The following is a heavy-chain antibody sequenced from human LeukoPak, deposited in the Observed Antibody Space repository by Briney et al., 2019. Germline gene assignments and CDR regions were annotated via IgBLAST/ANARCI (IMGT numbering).Heavy chain of an antibody. CDR2: ISSSSSYI. CDR1: GFTFSSYS. Sequence: GGSLRLSCAASGFTFSSYSMNWVRQAPGKGLEWVSYISSSSSYIYYADSVKGRFTISRDNAKNSLYLQMNSLRAEDTAVYYCAREQSIAAPHGGDDAFDIWGQGTMVTVSS. CDR3: AREQSIAAPHGGDDAFDI. D-gene: IGHD6-6*01. J-gene: IGHJ3*02. V-gene: IGHV3-21*05.